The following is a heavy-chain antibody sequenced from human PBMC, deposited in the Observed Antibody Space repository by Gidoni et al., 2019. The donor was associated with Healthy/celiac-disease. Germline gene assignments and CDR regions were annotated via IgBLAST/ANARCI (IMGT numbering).Heavy chain of an antibody. CDR3: ASGGSYPDY. CDR2: ISSSSSYT. D-gene: IGHD1-26*01. J-gene: IGHJ4*02. Sequence: QVQLVESGGGLVKPGGSLRLSCAASGFTFSDYNMSWIRQAPGKGLEWVSYISSSSSYTNYADSVKGRFTISRDTAKTSLYLQMNSLSAEDTAVYYCASGGSYPDYWGQGTLVTVSS. CDR1: GFTFSDYN. V-gene: IGHV3-11*06.